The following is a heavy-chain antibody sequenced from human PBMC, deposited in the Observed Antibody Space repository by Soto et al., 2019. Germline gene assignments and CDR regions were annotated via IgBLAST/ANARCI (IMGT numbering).Heavy chain of an antibody. CDR1: GFTFSSYS. J-gene: IGHJ6*02. Sequence: KTGGSLRLSCAASGFTFSSYSMNWVRQAPGKXLEWVSSISSSSSYIYYADSVKGRFTISRDNAKNSLYLQMNSLRAEDTAVYYCASAGWGSGRSYWYYGMDVWGQGTTVTVSS. CDR2: ISSSSSYI. V-gene: IGHV3-21*01. CDR3: ASAGWGSGRSYWYYGMDV. D-gene: IGHD3-10*01.